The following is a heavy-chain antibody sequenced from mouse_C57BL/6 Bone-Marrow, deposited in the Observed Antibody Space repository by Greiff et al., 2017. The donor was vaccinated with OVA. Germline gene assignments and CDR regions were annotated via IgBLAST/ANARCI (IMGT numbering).Heavy chain of an antibody. CDR3: AGTGYWYFDV. J-gene: IGHJ1*03. V-gene: IGHV1-55*01. Sequence: QVQLQQPGAELVKPGASVKMSCKASGYNFTSYWITWVKQRPGQGLEWIGDIYPGSGSTNYNEKFKSKATLTVDTSSSTAYMQLSSLTSEDSAVYYCAGTGYWYFDVWGTGTTVTVSS. CDR2: IYPGSGST. CDR1: GYNFTSYW. D-gene: IGHD4-1*01.